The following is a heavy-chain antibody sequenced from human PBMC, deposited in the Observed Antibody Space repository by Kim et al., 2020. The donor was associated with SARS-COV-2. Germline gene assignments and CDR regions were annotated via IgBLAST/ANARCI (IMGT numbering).Heavy chain of an antibody. D-gene: IGHD2-15*01. CDR1: GGSISSSAYY. CDR3: ARLRGFNTATTERWYEY. J-gene: IGHJ4*02. V-gene: IGHV4-39*01. Sequence: SETLSLTCTVSGGSISSSAYYWDWIRQPPGKGLEWIGSVHYSGTTYYNSSLKSRVNISVGTSKKQFTLKLNSVTAADTAVYYCARLRGFNTATTERWYEYGGRETLEPVSS. CDR2: VHYSGTT.